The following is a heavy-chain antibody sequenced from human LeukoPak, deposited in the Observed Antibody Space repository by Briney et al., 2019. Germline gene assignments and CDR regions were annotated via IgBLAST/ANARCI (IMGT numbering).Heavy chain of an antibody. Sequence: GSSVKVSCKASGGTFSSYAISWVRQAPGQGLVLMGGIIPIFGTANYAQKFQGRVTITADESTSTAYMELSSLRSEDTAVYYCARIVPICSSTSCYDVWGKGTTVTVSS. V-gene: IGHV1-69*01. J-gene: IGHJ6*04. D-gene: IGHD2-2*01. CDR1: GGTFSSYA. CDR3: ARIVPICSSTSCYDV. CDR2: IIPIFGTA.